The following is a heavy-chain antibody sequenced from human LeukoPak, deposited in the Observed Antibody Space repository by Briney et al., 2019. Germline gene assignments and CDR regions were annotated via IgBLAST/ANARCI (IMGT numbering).Heavy chain of an antibody. Sequence: SGTLSLTCAVSGGSISSSNWWSWVRQPPGKGLEWIGEIYHSGSTYYNPSLKSRVTISVDTSKNQFSLKLSSVTAADTAVYYCARKPYCSGGSCFPKTDYYYYMDVWGKGTTVTVSS. J-gene: IGHJ6*03. CDR1: GGSISSSNW. CDR3: ARKPYCSGGSCFPKTDYYYYMDV. CDR2: IYHSGST. D-gene: IGHD2-15*01. V-gene: IGHV4-4*02.